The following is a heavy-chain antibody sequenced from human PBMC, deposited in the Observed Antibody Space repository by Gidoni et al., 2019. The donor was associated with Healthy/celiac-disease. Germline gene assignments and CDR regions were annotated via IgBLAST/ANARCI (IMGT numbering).Heavy chain of an antibody. CDR3: ARGDVDTAMGADDYYYYGMDV. Sequence: QVQLQESGPGLVKPSETLSLTCTVSGGSISSYYWSWIRQPPGKGLEWIGYIYYSGSTNYNPSLKSRVTISVDTSKNQFSLKLSSVTAADTAVYYCARGDVDTAMGADDYYYYGMDVWGQGTTVTVSS. CDR1: GGSISSYY. D-gene: IGHD5-18*01. V-gene: IGHV4-59*01. CDR2: IYYSGST. J-gene: IGHJ6*02.